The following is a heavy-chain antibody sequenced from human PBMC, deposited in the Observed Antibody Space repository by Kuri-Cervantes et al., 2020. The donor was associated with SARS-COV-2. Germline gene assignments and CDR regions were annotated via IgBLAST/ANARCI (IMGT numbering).Heavy chain of an antibody. V-gene: IGHV4-61*09. J-gene: IGHJ5*02. D-gene: IGHD3-3*01. CDR3: ARVRPSTIFGVVIISVWFDP. CDR2: IYTSGST. CDR1: GGSISSGSYY. Sequence: LRLSCTVSGGSISSGSYYWSWIRQPAGKGLEWIGHIYTSGSTNYNPSLKSRVTISVDTSKNQFSLKLSSVTAADTAVYYCARVRPSTIFGVVIISVWFDPWGQGTLVTVSS.